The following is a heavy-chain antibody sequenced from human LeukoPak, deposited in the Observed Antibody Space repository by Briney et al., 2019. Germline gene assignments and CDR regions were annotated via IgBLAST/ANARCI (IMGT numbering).Heavy chain of an antibody. V-gene: IGHV1-69*02. Sequence: SXKXXXXASXXTFISYTISXVRQAPGQGLEWIGRIIPILGIANYAQKFQGRVTITADKSTSTAYMELSSLRSEDTAVYYCAKTAERGYSDYWGQGTLVTVSS. D-gene: IGHD5-18*01. CDR1: XXTFISYT. J-gene: IGHJ4*02. CDR3: AKTAERGYSDY. CDR2: IIPILGIA.